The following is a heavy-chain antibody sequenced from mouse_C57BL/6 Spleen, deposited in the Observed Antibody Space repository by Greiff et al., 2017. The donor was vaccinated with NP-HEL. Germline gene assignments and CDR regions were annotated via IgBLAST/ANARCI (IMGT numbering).Heavy chain of an antibody. D-gene: IGHD1-1*01. J-gene: IGHJ1*03. CDR2: ISSGSSTI. Sequence: EVKLMESGGGLVKPGGSLKLSCAASGFTFSDYGMHWVRQAPEKGLEWVAYISSGSSTIYYADTVKGRFTISRDNAKNTLFLQMTSLRSEDTAMYYCARRDYYGSRGYWYFDVWGTGTTVTVSS. CDR1: GFTFSDYG. CDR3: ARRDYYGSRGYWYFDV. V-gene: IGHV5-17*01.